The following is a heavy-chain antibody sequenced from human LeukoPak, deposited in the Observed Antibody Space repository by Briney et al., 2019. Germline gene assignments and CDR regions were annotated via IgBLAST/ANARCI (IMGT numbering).Heavy chain of an antibody. CDR1: GGSISSGGYS. CDR3: ARGAYDFWSGYYDY. CDR2: IYHSGST. Sequence: SQTLSLTCAVSGGSISSGGYSWSWIRQPQGKGLEWIGYIYHSGSTYYNPSLKSRVTISVDRSKNQFSVKLSSVTAADTAVYYCARGAYDFWSGYYDYWGQGTLVTVSS. D-gene: IGHD3-3*01. J-gene: IGHJ4*02. V-gene: IGHV4-30-2*01.